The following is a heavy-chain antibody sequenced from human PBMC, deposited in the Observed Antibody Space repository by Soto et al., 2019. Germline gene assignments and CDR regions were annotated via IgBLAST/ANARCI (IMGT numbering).Heavy chain of an antibody. CDR2: ISAYNGNT. Sequence: VSVKVYCKAAGYTFTSYGISWVRQAPGQGLEWMGWISAYNGNTNYAQKLQGRVTMTTDTSTSTAYMELRSLRSDDTAVYYCARSSAMANDAFDIWGQGTMVTVSS. J-gene: IGHJ3*02. V-gene: IGHV1-18*01. CDR3: ARSSAMANDAFDI. D-gene: IGHD5-18*01. CDR1: GYTFTSYG.